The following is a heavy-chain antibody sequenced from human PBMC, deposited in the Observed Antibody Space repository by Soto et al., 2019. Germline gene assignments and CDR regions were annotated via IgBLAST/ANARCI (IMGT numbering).Heavy chain of an antibody. CDR1: GFTFSSYS. V-gene: IGHV3-48*01. CDR3: ARDDYGDYLYFDY. CDR2: ISSSSSTI. Sequence: GGSLRLSCAASGFTFSSYSMNWVRQAPGKGLEWVSYISSSSSTIYYADSVKGRFTISRDNAKNSLYLRMNSLRAEDTAVYYCARDDYGDYLYFDYWGQGTLVTVSS. J-gene: IGHJ4*02. D-gene: IGHD4-17*01.